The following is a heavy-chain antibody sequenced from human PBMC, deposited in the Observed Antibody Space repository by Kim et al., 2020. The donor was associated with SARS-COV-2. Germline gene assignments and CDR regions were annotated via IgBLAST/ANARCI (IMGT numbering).Heavy chain of an antibody. V-gene: IGHV4-31*02. CDR3: AGGYYDSSGYDY. J-gene: IGHJ4*02. D-gene: IGHD3-22*01. Sequence: YYSPSLKSRVTISVDTSKNQFSLKLSSVTAADTAVYYCAGGYYDSSGYDYWGQGTLVTVSS.